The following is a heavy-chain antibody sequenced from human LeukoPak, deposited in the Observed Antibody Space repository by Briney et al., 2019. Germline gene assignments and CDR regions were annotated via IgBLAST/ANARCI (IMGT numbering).Heavy chain of an antibody. D-gene: IGHD5-12*01. V-gene: IGHV1-24*01. CDR1: GSTLTQLS. Sequence: ASVKVSCKVSGSTLTQLSILWVRQAPGEGLERMGGFDPDNSETSYAQKFQGRMTMTEDKSTDTAYMELTSLRSEDTAVYYCATEDIGYYYGVDVWGQGTTVTVSS. CDR2: FDPDNSET. J-gene: IGHJ6*02. CDR3: ATEDIGYYYGVDV.